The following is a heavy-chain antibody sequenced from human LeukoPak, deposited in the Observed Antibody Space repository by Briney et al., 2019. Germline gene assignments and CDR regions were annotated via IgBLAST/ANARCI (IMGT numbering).Heavy chain of an antibody. CDR2: IYTGGTI. J-gene: IGHJ4*02. CDR1: GFTVSSNY. D-gene: IGHD1-26*01. V-gene: IGHV3-53*01. CDR3: ARVGIVGAAIALDY. Sequence: GSLRLSCAASGFTVSSNYMIWLRQAPGKGLEWVSVIYTGGTINYADSVRGRFTISRDNAKNSLYLQMNSLRAEDTAVYYCARVGIVGAAIALDYWGQGTLVTVSS.